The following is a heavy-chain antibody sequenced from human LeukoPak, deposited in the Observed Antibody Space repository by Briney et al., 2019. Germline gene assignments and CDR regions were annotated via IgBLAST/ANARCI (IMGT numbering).Heavy chain of an antibody. CDR2: ISYDGSNK. V-gene: IGHV3-30-3*01. J-gene: IGHJ4*02. Sequence: PGGSLRLSCAASGFTFSSYAMHWVRQAPGKGLEWVAVISYDGSNKYYADSVKGRFTISRDNSKNTLCLQMNSLRAEDTAVYYCARDDAYQGVPAAITDYWGQGTLVTVSS. CDR1: GFTFSSYA. D-gene: IGHD2-2*01. CDR3: ARDDAYQGVPAAITDY.